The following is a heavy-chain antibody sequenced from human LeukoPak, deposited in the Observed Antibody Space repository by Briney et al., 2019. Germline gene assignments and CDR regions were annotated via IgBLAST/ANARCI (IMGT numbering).Heavy chain of an antibody. Sequence: PSETLSLTCTVSGGSINGFYWSWIRQPAGKGLEWIGRIYTSGSTNYNPSLKSRVAMSVNTSKNEFSLNLTSVTAADTAMYYCARANSSSRQFDYWGQGTLVTVSS. J-gene: IGHJ4*02. CDR1: GGSINGFY. V-gene: IGHV4-4*07. D-gene: IGHD6-13*01. CDR3: ARANSSSRQFDY. CDR2: IYTSGST.